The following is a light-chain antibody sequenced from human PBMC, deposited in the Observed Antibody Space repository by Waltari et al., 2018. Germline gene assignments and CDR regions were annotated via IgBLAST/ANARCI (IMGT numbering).Light chain of an antibody. CDR3: SSYISDDTLDV. J-gene: IGLJ1*01. Sequence: QTALTQPASVSGSPGQSITISCAGTSSDGGDNNYVSWYQQYPGEAPKLIIYEVSHRPSGVSNRFSGSKSGNTASLTISGLQAEDEADYYCSSYISDDTLDVFGTGTKVTVL. CDR1: SSDGGDNNY. CDR2: EVS. V-gene: IGLV2-14*01.